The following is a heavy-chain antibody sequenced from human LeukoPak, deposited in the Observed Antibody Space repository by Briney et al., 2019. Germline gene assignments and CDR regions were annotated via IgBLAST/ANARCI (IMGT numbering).Heavy chain of an antibody. Sequence: GGSLRLSCAASGFTFSGSAMHWVRQASGKGLEWVGRIRSKANTYATAYAASVKGRFTISRDDSKNTAYLQMNSLKTEDTAVYYCTTDTRKAMVRGGTDYWGQGTLVTVSS. D-gene: IGHD3-10*01. CDR2: IRSKANTYAT. V-gene: IGHV3-73*01. CDR1: GFTFSGSA. CDR3: TTDTRKAMVRGGTDY. J-gene: IGHJ4*02.